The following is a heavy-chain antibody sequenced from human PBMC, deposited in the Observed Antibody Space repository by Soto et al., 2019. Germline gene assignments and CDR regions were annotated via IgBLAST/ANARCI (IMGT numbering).Heavy chain of an antibody. J-gene: IGHJ6*02. CDR1: GGSISSGDYY. D-gene: IGHD3-3*01. CDR3: ARDPTIFGVDDRRIGGGMDV. V-gene: IGHV4-30-4*01. Sequence: QVQLQESGPGLVKPSQTLSLTCTVSGGSISSGDYYWSWIRQPPGKGLEWIGYIYYGGSTYYNPSLKSRVTISVDTSKNQFSLKLSSVTAADTAVYYCARDPTIFGVDDRRIGGGMDVWGQGTTVTVSS. CDR2: IYYGGST.